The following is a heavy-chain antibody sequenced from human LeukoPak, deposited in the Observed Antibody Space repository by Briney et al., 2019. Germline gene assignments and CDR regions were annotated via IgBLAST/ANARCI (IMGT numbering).Heavy chain of an antibody. CDR2: ISGSGSST. J-gene: IGHJ6*02. D-gene: IGHD2-2*01. Sequence: PGGSLRLSCETSGFNFIAYAMTWVRQAPGKGLEWVSAISGSGSSTYYADSVEGRFTISRDNAKNSLYLQMNSLRAEDTAVYYCARVICSSTSCRYGMDVWGQGTTVTVSS. V-gene: IGHV3-23*01. CDR1: GFNFIAYA. CDR3: ARVICSSTSCRYGMDV.